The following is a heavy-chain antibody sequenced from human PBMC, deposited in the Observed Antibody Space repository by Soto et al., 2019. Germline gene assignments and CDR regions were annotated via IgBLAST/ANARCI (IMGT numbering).Heavy chain of an antibody. Sequence: QVQLVESGGGLVKPGGSLRLSCAASGFSFGDSYMSWIRQSAGKGLEWLSYISGGSSYTKYAESVKGRFTISRDNARRSLFLQVNGLRADDTAIYYCAKTRVADSGYYFDHWGQGNMVNVPS. CDR1: GFSFGDSY. CDR3: AKTRVADSGYYFDH. D-gene: IGHD3-10*01. CDR2: ISGGSSYT. J-gene: IGHJ4*02. V-gene: IGHV3-11*05.